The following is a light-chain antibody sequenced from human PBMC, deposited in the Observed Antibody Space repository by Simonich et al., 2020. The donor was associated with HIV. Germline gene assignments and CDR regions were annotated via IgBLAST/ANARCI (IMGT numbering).Light chain of an antibody. Sequence: DIQMTQSPSAMSASVGDRVTITCRASQGISNYLAWFQQRPGKVPKRLIFAASNLQSVVPSTFSGSGSGTEFTLTISSLQPEDLPTYYCLQHNSCLSFGGGTKVEI. J-gene: IGKJ4*01. CDR2: AAS. V-gene: IGKV1-17*03. CDR1: QGISNY. CDR3: LQHNSCLS.